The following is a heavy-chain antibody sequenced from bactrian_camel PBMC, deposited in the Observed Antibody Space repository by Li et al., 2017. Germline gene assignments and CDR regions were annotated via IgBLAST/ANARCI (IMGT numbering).Heavy chain of an antibody. J-gene: IGHJ4*01. CDR2: INTDGGRT. V-gene: IGHV3S1*01. CDR1: GFTFSSHW. D-gene: IGHD5*01. CDR3: AANGLMKGITYCGLGPL. Sequence: VQLVESGGGLVQPGGSLRLSCAASGFTFSSHWMYWVRQAPGKGLEWVSVINTDGGRTHYADSVKGRFIISRDNAKNTIYMEMNCLKPEDTATYYCAANGLMKGITYCGLGPLWGQGTQVTVS.